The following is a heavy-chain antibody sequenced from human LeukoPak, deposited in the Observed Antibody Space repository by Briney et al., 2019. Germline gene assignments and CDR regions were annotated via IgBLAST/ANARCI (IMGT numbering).Heavy chain of an antibody. CDR3: ARVRNSGLLRGAFDI. J-gene: IGHJ3*02. D-gene: IGHD2/OR15-2a*01. CDR2: ISSSGSTI. Sequence: KPGGSLRLSCAASGFTFSDYYMSWIRQAPGKGLEWVSYISSSGSTIYYADSVKGRFTISRDSAKNSLYLQMNSLRVEDTGVYSCARVRNSGLLRGAFDIWGQGTMVSVSS. CDR1: GFTFSDYY. V-gene: IGHV3-11*04.